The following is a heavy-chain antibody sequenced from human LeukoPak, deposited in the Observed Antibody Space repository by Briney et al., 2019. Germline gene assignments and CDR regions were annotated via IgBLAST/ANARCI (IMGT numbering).Heavy chain of an antibody. J-gene: IGHJ6*03. Sequence: GGSVRLSCAASGFTFSAYEMSWVRQAPGKGLEWVAFIRYDGSNKYYADSVKGRFTISRDNSKNTLYLQMNSLRAEDTAVYYCAKPSVYYDSSPPLDMDVWGKGTTVTISS. CDR3: AKPSVYYDSSPPLDMDV. CDR1: GFTFSAYE. V-gene: IGHV3-30*02. CDR2: IRYDGSNK. D-gene: IGHD3-22*01.